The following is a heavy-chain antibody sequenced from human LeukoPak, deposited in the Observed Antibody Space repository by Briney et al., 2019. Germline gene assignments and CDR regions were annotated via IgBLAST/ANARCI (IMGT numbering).Heavy chain of an antibody. CDR1: GFTFSSYS. CDR2: ISSSSSYI. Sequence: GSLRLSCAASGFTFSSYSMNWVRQAPGKGLEWVSSISSSSSYIYYADSVKGRFTISRDNAKNSLYLQMNSLRAEDTAVYYCARVKSGYSYGSVFDYWGQGTLVTVSS. CDR3: ARVKSGYSYGSVFDY. J-gene: IGHJ4*02. D-gene: IGHD5-18*01. V-gene: IGHV3-21*01.